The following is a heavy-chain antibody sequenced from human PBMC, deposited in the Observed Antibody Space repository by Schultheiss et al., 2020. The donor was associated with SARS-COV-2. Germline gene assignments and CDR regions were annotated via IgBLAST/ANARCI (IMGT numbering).Heavy chain of an antibody. CDR2: IKLDGSQK. D-gene: IGHD2/OR15-2a*01. CDR1: GFTFSSYA. Sequence: GESLKISCAASGFTFSSYAMHWVRQAPGKGLEWVANIKLDGSQKNYVDSVKGRFTISRDNAKKSLSLQMNSLRAEDTAEYYCVTGGGRLCNYWGQGTLVTVSS. J-gene: IGHJ4*02. CDR3: VTGGGRLCNY. V-gene: IGHV3-7*01.